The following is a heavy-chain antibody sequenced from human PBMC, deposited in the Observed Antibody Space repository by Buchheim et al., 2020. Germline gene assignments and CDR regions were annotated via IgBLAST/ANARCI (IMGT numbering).Heavy chain of an antibody. CDR1: DFAFNSYD. CDR2: ITSGGFTT. CDR3: ARGFSGWYYFDL. J-gene: IGHJ4*02. Sequence: AQLVESGGGLVQPGGSLRISCAASDFAFNSYDMNWVRQAPGKGLEWVAFITSGGFTTYYADSLEGRFTISRDNAENSLFSPMNNLRADDTGVYYCARGFSGWYYFDLWGQGT. V-gene: IGHV3-48*03. D-gene: IGHD6-19*01.